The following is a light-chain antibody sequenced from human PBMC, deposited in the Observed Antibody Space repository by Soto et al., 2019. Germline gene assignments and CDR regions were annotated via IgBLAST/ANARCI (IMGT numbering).Light chain of an antibody. CDR2: GAS. V-gene: IGKV3-20*01. CDR3: QQYGISPWT. J-gene: IGKJ1*01. Sequence: EIVLTQSPGTLSLSPGERATLSCRASQSVINSYLAWYQHNPGQAPRLLIYGASSRATGIPYRFSGSGSGTDFSLTISRLEPEDFAVYYCQQYGISPWTFGQGTKVEI. CDR1: QSVINSY.